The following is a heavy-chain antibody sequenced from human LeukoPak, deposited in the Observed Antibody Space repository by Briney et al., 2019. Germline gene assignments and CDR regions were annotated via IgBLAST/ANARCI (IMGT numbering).Heavy chain of an antibody. CDR2: INHSGST. Sequence: SETLSLTCAVYGGSFSGYYWSWIRQPPGKGLEWIGEINHSGSTNYNPSLKSRVTMSLDTSKNQFSLKLTSVTAADTALYYCARVSSVWIKDYYYYMDVWGKGTTVTVSS. V-gene: IGHV4-34*01. J-gene: IGHJ6*03. CDR3: ARVSSVWIKDYYYYMDV. CDR1: GGSFSGYY. D-gene: IGHD5-12*01.